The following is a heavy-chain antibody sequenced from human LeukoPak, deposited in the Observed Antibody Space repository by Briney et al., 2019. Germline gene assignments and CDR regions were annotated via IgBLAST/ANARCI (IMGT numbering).Heavy chain of an antibody. Sequence: PGGSLRLSCAASGFVFSGYSINWVRQAPGKGLEWVSYISESSSHTYYVDSVKGQFTISRDNAKNSLYLQMSSLRAEDTGIYCCARDRAVKARIGGMDVWGQGTTVIVSS. CDR2: ISESSSHT. CDR3: ARDRAVKARIGGMDV. V-gene: IGHV3-21*06. D-gene: IGHD5-24*01. J-gene: IGHJ6*02. CDR1: GFVFSGYS.